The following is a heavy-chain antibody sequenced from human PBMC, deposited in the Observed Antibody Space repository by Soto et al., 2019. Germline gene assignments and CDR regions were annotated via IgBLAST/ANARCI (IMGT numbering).Heavy chain of an antibody. CDR1: GDSVSSNSAA. J-gene: IGHJ4*02. V-gene: IGHV6-1*01. Sequence: SQTLSLTCAISGDSVSSNSAAWNWIRQSPSRGLEWLGRTYYRSKWYNDYAVSVKSRITINPDTSKNQFSLQLNSVTPEDTAVYYCARGSSQVDDARGPVDYRGQGTLVAASS. D-gene: IGHD6-19*01. CDR2: TYYRSKWYN. CDR3: ARGSSQVDDARGPVDY.